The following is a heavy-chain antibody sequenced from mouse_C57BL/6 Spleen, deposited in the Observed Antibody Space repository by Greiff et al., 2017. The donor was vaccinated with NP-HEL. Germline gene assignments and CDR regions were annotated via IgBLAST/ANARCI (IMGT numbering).Heavy chain of an antibody. V-gene: IGHV1-4*01. D-gene: IGHD1-1*01. CDR3: ARGIITTVEGYAMDY. Sequence: VQLVESGAELARPGASVKMSCKASGYTFTSYTMHWVKQRPGQGLEWIGYINPSSGYTKYNQKFKDKATLTADKSSSTAYMQLSSLTSEDSAVYYCARGIITTVEGYAMDYWGQGTSVTVSS. CDR2: INPSSGYT. CDR1: GYTFTSYT. J-gene: IGHJ4*01.